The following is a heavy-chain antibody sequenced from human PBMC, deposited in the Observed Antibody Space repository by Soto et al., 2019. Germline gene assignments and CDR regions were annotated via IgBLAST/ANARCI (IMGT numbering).Heavy chain of an antibody. J-gene: IGHJ4*02. D-gene: IGHD1-26*01. CDR1: GFIFSNYV. CDR3: AKRPRALLTFDY. CDR2: ISDYGGTS. V-gene: IGHV3-23*04. Sequence: EVQLVDSGGGLVQPGGSLRLSCAASGFIFSNYVMSWVRQAPGKGLEWVSSISDYGGTSYYAESVKGRFTISRDNSKNTLYLQLNSLRAEDTAIYYCAKRPRALLTFDYWGQGTLVTVSS.